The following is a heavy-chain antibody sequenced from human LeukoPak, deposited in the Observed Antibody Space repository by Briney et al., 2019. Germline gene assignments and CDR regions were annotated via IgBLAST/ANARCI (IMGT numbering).Heavy chain of an antibody. D-gene: IGHD5-12*01. CDR3: TREHGCGSSDY. V-gene: IGHV6-1*01. Sequence: QTLSLTCAISGDSVSSNSASWNRIRQSPSRGLEWLGRSYYRSKWYNDYAVTVRSRITINADTSKIQLSLQMNAVTPEDTAVYYCTREHGCGSSDYWGQGTMVTVSS. CDR2: SYYRSKWYN. J-gene: IGHJ4*02. CDR1: GDSVSSNSAS.